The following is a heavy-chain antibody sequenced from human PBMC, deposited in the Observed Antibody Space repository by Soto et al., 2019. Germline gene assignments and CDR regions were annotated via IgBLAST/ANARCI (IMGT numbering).Heavy chain of an antibody. Sequence: QVQLVQSGAEVKKPGSSVKVSCKASGGTFSSYAISWVRQAPGQGLEWMGGIIPIFGTANYAQKFQGRVTITADESTSTAYMELSSLRSEDTAVYYCARGTYSSGWYRSDYYYYYGMDVWGQGTTVTVSS. CDR3: ARGTYSSGWYRSDYYYYYGMDV. D-gene: IGHD6-19*01. J-gene: IGHJ6*02. V-gene: IGHV1-69*12. CDR1: GGTFSSYA. CDR2: IIPIFGTA.